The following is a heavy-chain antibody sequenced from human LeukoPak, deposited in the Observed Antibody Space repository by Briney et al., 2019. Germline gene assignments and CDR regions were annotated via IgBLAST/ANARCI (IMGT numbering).Heavy chain of an antibody. CDR3: ARREFYDSTGYFDL. D-gene: IGHD3-22*01. V-gene: IGHV4-4*02. CDR2: IYHSGST. CDR1: GGSNSSSDW. J-gene: IGHJ2*01. Sequence: SGTLSLTCAVSGGSNSSSDWWSWVRQPPGKGLEWIGEIYHSGSTNYTPSLKSRVTISVDKSKNQFSLKLSPVTAADTAVYYCARREFYDSTGYFDLWGRGTLVTVSS.